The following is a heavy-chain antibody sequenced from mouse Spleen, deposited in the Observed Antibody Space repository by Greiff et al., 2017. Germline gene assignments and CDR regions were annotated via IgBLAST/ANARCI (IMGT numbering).Heavy chain of an antibody. Sequence: VQLQQPGAELVKPGASVKLSCKASGYTFTSYWMHWVKQRPGQGLEWIGMIHPNSGSTNYNEKFKSKATLTVDKSSSTAYMQLSSLTSEDSAVYYCASYDGYYGGFAYWGQGTLVTVSA. CDR3: ASYDGYYGGFAY. CDR2: IHPNSGST. V-gene: IGHV1-64*01. J-gene: IGHJ3*01. D-gene: IGHD2-3*01. CDR1: GYTFTSYW.